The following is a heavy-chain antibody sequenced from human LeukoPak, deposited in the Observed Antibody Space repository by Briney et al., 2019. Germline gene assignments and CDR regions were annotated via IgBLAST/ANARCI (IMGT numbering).Heavy chain of an antibody. Sequence: GGSLRLSCAASGFTISDYGLVWVRQAPGKGLEWVSGSRSGGANNFYADAVKGRFTISRDNAKNSLYLLMNSLRAEDTAVYYCARGSVDIVATSFAYWGQGTLVTVSS. CDR2: SRSGGANN. CDR1: GFTISDYG. V-gene: IGHV3-48*03. CDR3: ARGSVDIVATSFAY. J-gene: IGHJ4*02. D-gene: IGHD5-12*01.